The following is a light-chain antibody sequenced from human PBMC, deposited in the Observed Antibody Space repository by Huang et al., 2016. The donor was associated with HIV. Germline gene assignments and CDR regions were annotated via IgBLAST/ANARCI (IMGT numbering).Light chain of an antibody. J-gene: IGKJ1*01. CDR1: QSVSSGD. CDR2: GAS. V-gene: IGKV3-20*01. CDR3: QQYGDSPTA. Sequence: EIVLTQSPGTLSLSPGQRATLSCRASQSVSSGDLAWYQQEPGQAPSLLIYGASSRATGIPDRFSGSESGTDFTLTISRLEPEDFAMYYCQQYGDSPTAFGQGTKVEIK.